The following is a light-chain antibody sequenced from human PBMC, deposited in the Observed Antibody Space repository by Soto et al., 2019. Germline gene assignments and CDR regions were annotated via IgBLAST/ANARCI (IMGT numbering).Light chain of an antibody. CDR3: NSYAGSNNWV. CDR1: SSDVGGYNY. V-gene: IGLV2-8*01. CDR2: EVS. Sequence: QSALTQPASVSGSPGQSITISCTGTSSDVGGYNYVSWYQQHPGKAPKLMIYEVSKRPSGVPDRFSGSKSGNTASLTVSGLQAEDEADYYCNSYAGSNNWVFGGGTKVTFL. J-gene: IGLJ3*02.